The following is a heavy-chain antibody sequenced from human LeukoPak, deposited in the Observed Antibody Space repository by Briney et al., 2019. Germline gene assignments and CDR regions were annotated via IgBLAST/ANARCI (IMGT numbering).Heavy chain of an antibody. CDR3: ARGYSSGWYYGVDYFDY. D-gene: IGHD6-19*01. CDR2: ISAYNGNT. V-gene: IGHV1-18*01. Sequence: ASVKVSCKASGYTFTSYGISWVRQAPGQGLEWMGWISAYNGNTNYAQKLRGRVTMTTDTSMSTAYMELRSLRSDDTAVYYCARGYSSGWYYGVDYFDYWGQGTLVTVSS. J-gene: IGHJ4*02. CDR1: GYTFTSYG.